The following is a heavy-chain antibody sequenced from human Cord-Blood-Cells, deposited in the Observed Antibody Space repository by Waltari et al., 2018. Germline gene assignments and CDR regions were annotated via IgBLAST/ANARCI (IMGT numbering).Heavy chain of an antibody. Sequence: EVQLVESGGGLVQPGGSLSLSCAASGFTFSSYWMSWVRQAPGKGLEWVANIKQSGSEKYYVDSVKGRFTISRDNAKNSLYLQMNSLRAEDTAVYYCARGQDSSSWYFDYWGQGTLVTVSS. D-gene: IGHD6-13*01. V-gene: IGHV3-7*01. J-gene: IGHJ4*02. CDR2: IKQSGSEK. CDR1: GFTFSSYW. CDR3: ARGQDSSSWYFDY.